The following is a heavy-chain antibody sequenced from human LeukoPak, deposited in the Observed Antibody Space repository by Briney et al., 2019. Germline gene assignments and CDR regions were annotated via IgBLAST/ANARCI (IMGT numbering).Heavy chain of an antibody. D-gene: IGHD4-23*01. Sequence: GASVKVSCKASGGTFSSYTISWVRQAPGQGLEWMGRIIPIHSIANYVQKFQGRVTITADKSTSTVYMELSSLRSEDTAVYYCARGYAGGNSRDAFDIWGQGTMVTVSS. CDR1: GGTFSSYT. CDR2: IIPIHSIA. CDR3: ARGYAGGNSRDAFDI. V-gene: IGHV1-69*02. J-gene: IGHJ3*02.